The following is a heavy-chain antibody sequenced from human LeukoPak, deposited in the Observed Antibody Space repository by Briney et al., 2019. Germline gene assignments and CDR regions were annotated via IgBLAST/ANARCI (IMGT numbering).Heavy chain of an antibody. Sequence: GASVKVSCKASGYTFTSYVINWVRQATGQGLEWMGWMNPNSGNTGYAQKFQGRVTMTRNTSISTAYMELSSLRSEDTAVYYCARAYSSGWYRIYYYYYMDVWGKGTTVTISS. D-gene: IGHD6-19*01. V-gene: IGHV1-8*01. CDR1: GYTFTSYV. CDR3: ARAYSSGWYRIYYYYYMDV. CDR2: MNPNSGNT. J-gene: IGHJ6*03.